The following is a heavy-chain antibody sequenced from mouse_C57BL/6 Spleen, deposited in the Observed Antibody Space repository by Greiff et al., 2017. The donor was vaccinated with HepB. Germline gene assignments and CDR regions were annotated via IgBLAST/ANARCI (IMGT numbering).Heavy chain of an antibody. CDR3: ARGRNYYGNFLFAY. J-gene: IGHJ3*01. CDR1: GYTFTSYW. V-gene: IGHV1-53*01. D-gene: IGHD2-1*01. Sequence: VQLQQSGTELVKPGASVKLSCKASGYTFTSYWMHWVKQRPGQGLEWIGNINPSNGGTNYNEKFKSKATLTVDKSSSTAYMQLSSLTSEDSAVYYCARGRNYYGNFLFAYWGQGTLVTVSA. CDR2: INPSNGGT.